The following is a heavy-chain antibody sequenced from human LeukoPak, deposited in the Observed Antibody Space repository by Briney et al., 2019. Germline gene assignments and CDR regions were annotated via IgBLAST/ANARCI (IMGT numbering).Heavy chain of an antibody. CDR1: GFTFSSYE. Sequence: GGSLRLSCVASGFTFSSYEMNWVRQAPGKGLEWVSYISSSGSTIYYADSVKGRFTISRHNAKNSLYLQMNSLRAEDTAVYYCAELGITMIGGVWGKGTTVTISS. CDR3: AELGITMIGGV. D-gene: IGHD3-10*02. J-gene: IGHJ6*04. V-gene: IGHV3-48*03. CDR2: ISSSGSTI.